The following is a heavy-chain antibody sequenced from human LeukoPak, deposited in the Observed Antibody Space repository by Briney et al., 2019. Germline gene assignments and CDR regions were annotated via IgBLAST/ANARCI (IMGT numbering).Heavy chain of an antibody. J-gene: IGHJ4*02. Sequence: GASVKVSCKDSGYTFIGYYIHWVRQAPGQGLECMGWINPNTGGTNYAQKFQGRVTMTRDTSISTAYMELSRLRSDDTAVYYCATAGMVRGVIKSPDYWGQGTLVTVSS. CDR2: INPNTGGT. V-gene: IGHV1-2*02. CDR1: GYTFIGYY. CDR3: ATAGMVRGVIKSPDY. D-gene: IGHD3-10*01.